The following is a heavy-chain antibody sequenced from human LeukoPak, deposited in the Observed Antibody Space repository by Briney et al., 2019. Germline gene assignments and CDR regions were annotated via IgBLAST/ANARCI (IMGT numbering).Heavy chain of an antibody. Sequence: PWESLQISRKGSGYSFATYWIGWVRQLPGKGLDWIRIIYPGDSYTRYIPSFQGQVTLSAAQSVCTALLQRFRLEAPAPALYPFATRGYCGGDCYSDYWGQGTLVAVSS. CDR3: ATRGYCGGDCYSDY. CDR1: GYSFATYW. V-gene: IGHV5-51*01. CDR2: IYPGDSYT. J-gene: IGHJ4*02. D-gene: IGHD2-21*01.